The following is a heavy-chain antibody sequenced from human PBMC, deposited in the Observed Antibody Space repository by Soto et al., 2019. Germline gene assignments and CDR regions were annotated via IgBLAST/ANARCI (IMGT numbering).Heavy chain of an antibody. CDR2: IDEYGNTI. CDR3: TRDIGGRWAY. CDR1: GFTFSSYW. Sequence: HPGGSLRLSCAASGFTFSSYWMHWVRQVPGKGLLWVSRIDEYGNTIDYADSVRGRFTISRDNARNTLYLEVNSLRAEDTALYYCTRDIGGRWAYWGPGTLVTVSS. J-gene: IGHJ4*02. V-gene: IGHV3-74*01. D-gene: IGHD3-16*01.